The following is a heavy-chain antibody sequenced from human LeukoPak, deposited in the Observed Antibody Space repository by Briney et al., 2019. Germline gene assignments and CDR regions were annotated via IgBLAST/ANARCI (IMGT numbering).Heavy chain of an antibody. CDR3: ARSASMTTVTTGWFDP. V-gene: IGHV3-64*01. CDR2: ISSNGGST. CDR1: GFTFSSYD. Sequence: GGSLRLSCAASGFTFSSYDMHWVRQAPGEGLEYVSAISSNGGSTYYANSVKGRFTISRDNSKNTLYLQMGSLRAEDMAVYYCARSASMTTVTTGWFDPWGQGTLVTVSS. J-gene: IGHJ5*02. D-gene: IGHD4-17*01.